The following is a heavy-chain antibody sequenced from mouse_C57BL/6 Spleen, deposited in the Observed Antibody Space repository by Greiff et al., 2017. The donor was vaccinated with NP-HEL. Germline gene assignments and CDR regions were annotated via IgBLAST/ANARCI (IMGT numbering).Heavy chain of an antibody. V-gene: IGHV5-17*01. CDR2: ISSGSSTI. Sequence: EVNLVESGGGLVKPGGSLKLSCAASGFTFSDYGMHWVRQAPEKGLEWVAYISSGSSTIYYEDTVKGRFTISRDKANNTLFLQMTRLRSEDTAMYYCARRDYYYGRSYWYFDVWGTGTTVTVSS. CDR3: ARRDYYYGRSYWYFDV. CDR1: GFTFSDYG. D-gene: IGHD1-1*01. J-gene: IGHJ1*03.